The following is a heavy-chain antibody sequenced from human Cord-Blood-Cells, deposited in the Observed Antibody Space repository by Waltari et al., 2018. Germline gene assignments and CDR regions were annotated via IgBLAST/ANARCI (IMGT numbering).Heavy chain of an antibody. J-gene: IGHJ4*02. CDR1: GFSLSTSGMR. V-gene: IGHV2-70*04. CDR2: IDWDDDK. Sequence: QVTLKESGPALVKPTQTLTLTCTFSGFSLSTSGMRVSWIRQPPGKALEWLARIDWDDDKFYSTSLKTRLTISKDTAKNQVVLTMTNMDPVDTATYYCARTGDCSGGSCYFDYWGQGTLVTVSS. CDR3: ARTGDCSGGSCYFDY. D-gene: IGHD2-15*01.